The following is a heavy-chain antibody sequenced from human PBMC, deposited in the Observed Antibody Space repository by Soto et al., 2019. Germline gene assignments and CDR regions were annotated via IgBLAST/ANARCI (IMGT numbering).Heavy chain of an antibody. D-gene: IGHD1-7*01. CDR2: SSATGAGT. J-gene: IGHJ4*02. V-gene: IGHV3-23*01. Sequence: GGSLRLSCAASGFTFSSYGMTWVRQAPGKGLEWVSFSSATGAGTYYADSVKGRFTISRDNSKNTLYLQMTSLRADDTAVYYCAKDRRAGGNYGFYSDFWGRGGLVSV. CDR1: GFTFSSYG. CDR3: AKDRRAGGNYGFYSDF.